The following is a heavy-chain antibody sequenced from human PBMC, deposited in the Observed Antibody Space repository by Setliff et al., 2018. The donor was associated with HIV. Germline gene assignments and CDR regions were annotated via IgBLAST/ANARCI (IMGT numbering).Heavy chain of an antibody. Sequence: SETLSLTCTVSGGSISTCNYYWGWVRQPPGKGLEWVGNVDYTGSTYSNPSLTSRVTISVDTSKNQFSLRLNSVTAAYTAVYYCARQGNIVVVTSFDYWGQGTLVTVSS. J-gene: IGHJ4*02. CDR2: VDYTGST. V-gene: IGHV4-39*07. D-gene: IGHD2-21*02. CDR3: ARQGNIVVVTSFDY. CDR1: GGSISTCNYY.